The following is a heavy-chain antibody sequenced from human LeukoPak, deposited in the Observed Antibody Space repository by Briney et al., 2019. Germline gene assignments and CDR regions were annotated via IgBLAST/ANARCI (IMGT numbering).Heavy chain of an antibody. Sequence: GGSLRLSCAAPGFTFSSYAMHWVRQAPGKGLEWVAVISYDGSNKYYADSVKGRFTISRDNSKNTLYLQMNSLRAENTAVYYCARDSVIGVVVVAATPVSYWGQGTLVTVSS. V-gene: IGHV3-30-3*01. D-gene: IGHD2-15*01. CDR3: ARDSVIGVVVVAATPVSY. CDR1: GFTFSSYA. CDR2: ISYDGSNK. J-gene: IGHJ4*02.